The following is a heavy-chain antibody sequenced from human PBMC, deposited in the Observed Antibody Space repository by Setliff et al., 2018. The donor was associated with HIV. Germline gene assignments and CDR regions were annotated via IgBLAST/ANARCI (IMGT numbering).Heavy chain of an antibody. J-gene: IGHJ3*02. CDR3: ARHRPWEVDVFDI. Sequence: SETLSLTCSVSGGSMRNYYWSWIRQPPRKGLEWVGYTSYNGITTYNTSLKSRVTISVDTSKNQFSLKLTSVTAADTAVYYCARHRPWEVDVFDIWGQGTMVTVSS. CDR2: TSYNGIT. V-gene: IGHV4-59*08. CDR1: GGSMRNYY. D-gene: IGHD1-26*01.